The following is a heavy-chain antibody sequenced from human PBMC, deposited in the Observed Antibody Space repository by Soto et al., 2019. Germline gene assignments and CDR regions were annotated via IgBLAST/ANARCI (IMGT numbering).Heavy chain of an antibody. Sequence: QVQLVQSGAEVKKPGASVKVSCKASGYTFTSYDINWVRQATGQGLEGMGWMNPNSGNTGYAQKFQGRVTMTRNTSISTAYMELSSLRSDDTAVYYCARGINYYDSGDDAFDIWGQGTMVTVSS. CDR3: ARGINYYDSGDDAFDI. D-gene: IGHD3-10*01. CDR1: GYTFTSYD. V-gene: IGHV1-8*01. J-gene: IGHJ3*02. CDR2: MNPNSGNT.